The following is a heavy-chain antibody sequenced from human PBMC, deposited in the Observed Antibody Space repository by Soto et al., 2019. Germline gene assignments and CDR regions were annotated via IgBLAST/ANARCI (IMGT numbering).Heavy chain of an antibody. J-gene: IGHJ3*02. D-gene: IGHD3-10*01. CDR2: IYYSGST. V-gene: IGHV4-59*08. Sequence: SETLSLTCTVSGGSISSYYWSWIRQPPGKGLEWIGYIYYSGSTNYNPSLKGRVTISVDTSKNQFSLKLSSVTAADTAVYYCARHGAGAFDIWGQGTMVTVSS. CDR3: ARHGAGAFDI. CDR1: GGSISSYY.